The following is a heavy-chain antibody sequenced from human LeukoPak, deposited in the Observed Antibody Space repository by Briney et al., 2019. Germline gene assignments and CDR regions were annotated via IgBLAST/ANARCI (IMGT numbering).Heavy chain of an antibody. CDR1: GDSISSGDYY. CDR3: ARGPYKYDGSGAFDI. V-gene: IGHV4-61*02. CDR2: IYTSGST. Sequence: SQTLSLTCTVSGDSISSGDYYWSWIRQPAGKGLEWIGRIYTSGSTNYNPSLKSRVTISVDTSKNQFSLRLTSVTAADTAVYYCARGPYKYDGSGAFDIWGQGTKVTVSS. D-gene: IGHD3-22*01. J-gene: IGHJ3*02.